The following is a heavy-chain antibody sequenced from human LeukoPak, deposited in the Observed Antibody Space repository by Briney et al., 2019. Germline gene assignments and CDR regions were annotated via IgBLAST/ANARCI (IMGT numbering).Heavy chain of an antibody. Sequence: GGSLRLSCAASGFAFSSYSMNWVRQAPGKGLEWVSSISSSSSYIYYADSVKGRFTISRDNAKNSLYLQMNSLRAEDTAVYYCARALDIVGVTPTDYWGQGTLVTVSS. CDR3: ARALDIVGVTPTDY. D-gene: IGHD1-26*01. V-gene: IGHV3-21*01. CDR2: ISSSSSYI. CDR1: GFAFSSYS. J-gene: IGHJ4*02.